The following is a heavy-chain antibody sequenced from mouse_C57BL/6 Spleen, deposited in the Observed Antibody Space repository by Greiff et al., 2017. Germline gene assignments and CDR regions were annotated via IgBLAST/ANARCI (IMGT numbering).Heavy chain of an antibody. J-gene: IGHJ4*01. CDR3: ARGYITTVVAPYAMGY. CDR1: GFTFSDYY. V-gene: IGHV5-12*01. Sequence: EVKLVESGGGLVQPGGSLKLSCAASGFTFSDYYMYWVRQTPEKKLEWVAYISNGGGSTYYPDTVKGRFTISSDNAKYTLYLQMSRLKSEDTAMYYCARGYITTVVAPYAMGYWGQGTSVTFSS. CDR2: ISNGGGST. D-gene: IGHD1-1*01.